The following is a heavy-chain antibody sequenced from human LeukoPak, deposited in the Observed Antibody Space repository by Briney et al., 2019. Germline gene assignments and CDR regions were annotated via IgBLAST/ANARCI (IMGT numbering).Heavy chain of an antibody. Sequence: GGSLRLSCAASRFTFNKNNMNWVRKAPGKGLEWVSYISSSGSPIYYADSVKGRFTISRDNAKNSLYLQMNSLRAEDTAVYYCAELGITMIGGVWGKGTTVTISS. CDR1: RFTFNKNN. J-gene: IGHJ6*04. V-gene: IGHV3-48*03. CDR2: ISSSGSPI. CDR3: AELGITMIGGV. D-gene: IGHD3-10*02.